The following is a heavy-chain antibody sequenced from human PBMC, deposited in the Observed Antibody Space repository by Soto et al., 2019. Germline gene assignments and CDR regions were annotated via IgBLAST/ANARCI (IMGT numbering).Heavy chain of an antibody. CDR3: ARDGGVKRYFDWASYGMDV. CDR1: GITFSGYA. V-gene: IGHV3-30-3*01. D-gene: IGHD3-9*01. Sequence: GGSPRLSCAASGITFSGYAMHWVRQDPGKGLEWVALISYDGSNKYYADSVKGRFTNSRDTSKNTLYLQMNSLRAEDTAVYYCARDGGVKRYFDWASYGMDVWGQGTTVTVSS. CDR2: ISYDGSNK. J-gene: IGHJ6*02.